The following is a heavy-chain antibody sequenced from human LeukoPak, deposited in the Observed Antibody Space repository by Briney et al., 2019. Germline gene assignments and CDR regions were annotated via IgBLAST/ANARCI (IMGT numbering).Heavy chain of an antibody. Sequence: GGSLRLSCAASGFTFSIYEMNWVRQAPGKGLEGGSYISSSGSRIYYTASVKGRFTISRDNAKNSLYLQMNSLRVEDTALYYCARNTLAIAAAAFFDFWGQGALVTVSS. D-gene: IGHD6-13*01. CDR3: ARNTLAIAAAAFFDF. J-gene: IGHJ4*02. CDR2: ISSSGSRI. V-gene: IGHV3-48*03. CDR1: GFTFSIYE.